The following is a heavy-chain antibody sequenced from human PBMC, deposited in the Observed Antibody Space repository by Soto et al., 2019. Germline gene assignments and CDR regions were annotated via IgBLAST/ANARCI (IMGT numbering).Heavy chain of an antibody. J-gene: IGHJ4*02. CDR1: GYTFTDYF. Sequence: GASVKVSCKASGYTFTDYFIQWLRQAPGQGLEWMGWVIPNSGDTKYAQRFQGRVTMTRDTSINTAYMELSKLTSDDTAVYYCARTTVTGTIYYFDPWGQGTLVTVSS. V-gene: IGHV1-2*02. CDR3: ARTTVTGTIYYFDP. CDR2: VIPNSGDT. D-gene: IGHD4-17*01.